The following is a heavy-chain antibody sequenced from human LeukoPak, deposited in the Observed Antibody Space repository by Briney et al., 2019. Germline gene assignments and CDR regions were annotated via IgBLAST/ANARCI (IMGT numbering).Heavy chain of an antibody. CDR1: GYTFTTYY. D-gene: IGHD3-22*01. CDR2: INPKNGGT. V-gene: IGHV1-2*02. J-gene: IGHJ4*02. CDR3: ARDPAQTYYYDP. Sequence: ASLKVSSKPSGYTFTTYYLHWVRQAPGQGRGWMGWINPKNGGTKLAQKFHDRVTMTRDTSISTAYMELSRLTSDDTAVYYCARDPAQTYYYDPWGQGTLVTVSS.